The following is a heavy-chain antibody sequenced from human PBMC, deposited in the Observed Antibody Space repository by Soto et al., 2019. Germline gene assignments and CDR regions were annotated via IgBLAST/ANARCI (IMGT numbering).Heavy chain of an antibody. D-gene: IGHD3-10*01. CDR3: ARGNALDV. CDR1: GDSVSSDITS. J-gene: IGHJ3*01. CDR2: TYYRSKWFH. V-gene: IGHV6-1*01. Sequence: QGQLQQSGPGLVKPSQTLSRTCAISGDSVSSDITSWNWIRQSPSRGLEWLGRTYYRSKWFHDYAASVKRRITINPDTSKNQFSLELNSMTPEDTAVYYCARGNALDVWGQGTVVTVSS.